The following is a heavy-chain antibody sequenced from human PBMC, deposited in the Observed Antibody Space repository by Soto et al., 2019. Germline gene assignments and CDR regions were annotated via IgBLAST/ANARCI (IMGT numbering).Heavy chain of an antibody. CDR3: AKALLLYYYDSSGYMYYFDY. CDR2: ISGSGGST. D-gene: IGHD3-22*01. V-gene: IGHV3-23*01. CDR1: GFTFSSYA. J-gene: IGHJ4*02. Sequence: EVQLLESGGGLVQPGGSLRLSCAASGFTFSSYAMSWVRQAPGKGLEWVSAISGSGGSTYYAGSVKGRFTISRDNSKNALYLQMNSLRVEDTAVYYCAKALLLYYYDSSGYMYYFDYWGQGTLVTVSS.